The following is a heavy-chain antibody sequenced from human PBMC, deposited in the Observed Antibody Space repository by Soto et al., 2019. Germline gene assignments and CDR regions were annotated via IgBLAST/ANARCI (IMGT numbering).Heavy chain of an antibody. D-gene: IGHD3-22*01. Sequence: QVQLVQSGAEVRKPGASVKVSCKASGYTFTTYDINWVRQATGQGLEWMGWMNPNNGNTVYAQKFQGRVTMTRNTSINTAYMELTSLTSDDTAVYYCARYHYYYCMDVWGQGTTVTVSS. V-gene: IGHV1-8*01. CDR3: ARYHYYYCMDV. J-gene: IGHJ6*02. CDR2: MNPNNGNT. CDR1: GYTFTTYD.